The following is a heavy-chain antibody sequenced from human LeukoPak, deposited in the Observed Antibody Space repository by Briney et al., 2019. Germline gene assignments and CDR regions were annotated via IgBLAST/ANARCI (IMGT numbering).Heavy chain of an antibody. D-gene: IGHD6-6*01. CDR1: GFTFSSYN. V-gene: IGHV3-21*01. CDR2: ITSTSTYI. J-gene: IGHJ6*02. CDR3: AKERPHGMDV. Sequence: PGGSLRLSCTASGFTFSSYNMNWDRQAPGKGLEWVSTITSTSTYIAYADSVKGRFTISRDNADNSVYLQMNSLRADDTAVYYCAKERPHGMDVWGQGTSVTVSS.